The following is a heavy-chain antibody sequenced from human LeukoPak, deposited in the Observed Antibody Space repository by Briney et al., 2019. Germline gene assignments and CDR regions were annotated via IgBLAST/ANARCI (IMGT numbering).Heavy chain of an antibody. Sequence: SQTLSLTCTVSGGSISSGSYYWSWIRQPAGKGLEWIGRIYTSGSTNYNPSLKSRVTMSVDTSKNQFSLKLSSVTAADTAVYYCARSGGSGSYYSYYFDYWGQGTLVTVSS. J-gene: IGHJ4*02. V-gene: IGHV4-61*02. CDR2: IYTSGST. D-gene: IGHD3-10*01. CDR3: ARSGGSGSYYSYYFDY. CDR1: GGSISSGSYY.